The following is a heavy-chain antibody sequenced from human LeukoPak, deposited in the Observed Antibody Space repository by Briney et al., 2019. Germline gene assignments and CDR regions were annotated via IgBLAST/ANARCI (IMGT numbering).Heavy chain of an antibody. CDR3: AALQSYCSRTSCYGGDASHM. J-gene: IGHJ3*02. Sequence: GGSLRLSCTASGFTFDNFVMNWVRQAPGKGLEWVSGVTGDSSSTYYAVTMKGRFTISRDNSKNTVYLQMNSLRPEDTAVYYCAALQSYCSRTSCYGGDASHMWGQGTKVTVSS. CDR2: VTGDSSST. V-gene: IGHV3-23*01. D-gene: IGHD2-2*01. CDR1: GFTFDNFV.